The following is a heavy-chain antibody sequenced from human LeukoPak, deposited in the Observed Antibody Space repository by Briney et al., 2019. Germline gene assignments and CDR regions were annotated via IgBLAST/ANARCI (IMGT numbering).Heavy chain of an antibody. D-gene: IGHD3-16*01. CDR3: ARGGGLDV. CDR1: GFIFSNYG. Sequence: PGGSLRLSCAASGFIFSNYGMHWVRQAPGKGLEWVAFISYDGSNKYYVDSVKGRFTISRDNAKNSLYLQMSNLRAEDTAVYFCARGGGLDVWGQGATVTVSS. CDR2: ISYDGSNK. J-gene: IGHJ6*02. V-gene: IGHV3-30*03.